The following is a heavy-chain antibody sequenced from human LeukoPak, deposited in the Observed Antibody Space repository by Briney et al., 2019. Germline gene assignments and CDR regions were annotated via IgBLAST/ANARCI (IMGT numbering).Heavy chain of an antibody. D-gene: IGHD4-17*01. CDR2: ISSSGNTI. CDR3: ARDGLRDYGGNWFDP. J-gene: IGHJ5*02. Sequence: GGSLRLSCAASGFIFSSYEMNWVRQAPGKGLEWVSYISSSGNTIQYADSVKGRFTISRDNAKNSLYLQMNSLRAEDTAVYYRARDGLRDYGGNWFDPWGQGTLVTVSS. V-gene: IGHV3-48*03. CDR1: GFIFSSYE.